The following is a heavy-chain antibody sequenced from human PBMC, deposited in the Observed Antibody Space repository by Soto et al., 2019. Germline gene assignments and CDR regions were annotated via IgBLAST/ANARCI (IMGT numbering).Heavy chain of an antibody. CDR1: GYTFTSYD. J-gene: IGHJ6*03. D-gene: IGHD3-3*01. CDR2: MNPNSGNT. CDR3: ARGRYDFWSGSYYYYYMDV. V-gene: IGHV1-8*01. Sequence: ASVKVSCKASGYTFTSYDINWVRQATGQGLEWMGWMNPNSGNTGYAQKFQGRVTMTRNTSISKAYMELSSLRSEDTAVYYCARGRYDFWSGSYYYYYMDVWGKGTTVTVSS.